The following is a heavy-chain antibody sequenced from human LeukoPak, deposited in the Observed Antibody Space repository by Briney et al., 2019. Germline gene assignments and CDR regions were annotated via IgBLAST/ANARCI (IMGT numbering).Heavy chain of an antibody. Sequence: SETLSLTCTVSGGSISSYYWSWVRQPPGKGLEWIGYIYYSGSTNYNPSLKSRVTISVDTSKNQFSLKLSSVTAADTAVYYCATVFGYSSGWYRGNAFDIWGQGTMVTVSS. CDR1: GGSISSYY. V-gene: IGHV4-59*01. D-gene: IGHD6-19*01. J-gene: IGHJ3*02. CDR2: IYYSGST. CDR3: ATVFGYSSGWYRGNAFDI.